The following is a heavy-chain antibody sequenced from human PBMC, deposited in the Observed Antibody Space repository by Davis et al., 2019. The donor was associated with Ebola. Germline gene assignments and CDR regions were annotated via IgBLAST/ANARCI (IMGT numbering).Heavy chain of an antibody. V-gene: IGHV1-3*01. CDR3: ARDRGGDYSFDY. CDR1: GYTFTSYA. Sequence: ASVKVSCKASGYTFTSYAMHWVRQAPGQRLEWMGWINAGNGNTKYSQKFQGRVTITRDTSASTACMELSSLRSEDTSVYYCARDRGGDYSFDYWGQGTLVTISS. J-gene: IGHJ4*02. D-gene: IGHD3-10*01. CDR2: INAGNGNT.